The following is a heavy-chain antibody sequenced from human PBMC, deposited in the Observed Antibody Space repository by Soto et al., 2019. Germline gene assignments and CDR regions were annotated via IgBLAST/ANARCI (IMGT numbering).Heavy chain of an antibody. CDR2: ISYDGSNK. D-gene: IGHD3-22*01. V-gene: IGHV3-30*18. CDR1: GFTFSSYG. J-gene: IGHJ6*02. CDR3: AKDQAYYYDSSGYYRRGGVDYYYYGMDV. Sequence: QVPLVESGGGVVQPGRSLRLSCAASGFTFSSYGMHWVRQAPGKGLEWVAVISYDGSNKYYADSVKGRFTISRDNSKNTLYLQMNSLRAEDTAVYYCAKDQAYYYDSSGYYRRGGVDYYYYGMDVWGQGTTVTVSS.